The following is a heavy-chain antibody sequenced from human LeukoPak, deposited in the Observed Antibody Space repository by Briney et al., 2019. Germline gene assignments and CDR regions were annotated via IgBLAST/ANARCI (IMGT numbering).Heavy chain of an antibody. CDR2: ISSSGSTI. CDR3: ARANDFWSGYSNWFDP. J-gene: IGHJ5*02. CDR1: GFTFSDYY. D-gene: IGHD3-3*01. V-gene: IGHV3-11*04. Sequence: GALRLSCAASGFTFSDYYISWIRQAPGKGLEWVSYISSSGSTIYYADSVKGRFTISRDNSKNTLYLQMNSLRAEDTAVYYCARANDFWSGYSNWFDPWGQGTLVTVSS.